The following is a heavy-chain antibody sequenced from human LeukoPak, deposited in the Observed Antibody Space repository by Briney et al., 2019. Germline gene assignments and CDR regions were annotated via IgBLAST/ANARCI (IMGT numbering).Heavy chain of an antibody. CDR2: ISSSSSYI. V-gene: IGHV3-21*01. CDR3: ARESSWGSLGDAFDI. CDR1: GFTFSSYS. D-gene: IGHD3-16*01. Sequence: PGGSLRFSCAASGFTFSSYSMTWVRQAPGKGLEWVSSISSSSSYIYYADSVKGRFTISRDNAKNSLYLQMNSLRAEDTAVYYCARESSWGSLGDAFDIWGQGTMVTVSS. J-gene: IGHJ3*02.